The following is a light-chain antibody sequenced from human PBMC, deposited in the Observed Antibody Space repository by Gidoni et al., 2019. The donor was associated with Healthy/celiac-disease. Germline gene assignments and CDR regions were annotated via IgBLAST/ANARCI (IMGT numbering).Light chain of an antibody. V-gene: IGKV2-28*01. CDR2: LGS. CDR3: MQALQTTFT. CDR1: QGLRHSNGYNY. J-gene: IGKJ3*01. Sequence: DIVMTQSPLHLPVTTGEPASISCRSSQGLRHSNGYNYLDWYMQKPGQAPQLLIYLGSNRDSGVPDRFSGSGSGTDFTLKISRVEAEDVGVYYCMQALQTTFTFGPGTKVDIK.